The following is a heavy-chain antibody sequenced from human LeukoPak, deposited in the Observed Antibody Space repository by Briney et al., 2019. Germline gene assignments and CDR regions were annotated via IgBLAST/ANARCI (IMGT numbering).Heavy chain of an antibody. CDR3: ARGRGIQLWSGGYYFDY. Sequence: PSETLSPTCAVYGGSFSGYYWSWIRQPPGKGLEWIGEINHSGSTNYNPSLKSRVTISVDTSKNQFSLKLSSVTAADTAVYYCARGRGIQLWSGGYYFDYWGQGTLVTVSS. CDR1: GGSFSGYY. CDR2: INHSGST. D-gene: IGHD5-18*01. V-gene: IGHV4-34*01. J-gene: IGHJ4*02.